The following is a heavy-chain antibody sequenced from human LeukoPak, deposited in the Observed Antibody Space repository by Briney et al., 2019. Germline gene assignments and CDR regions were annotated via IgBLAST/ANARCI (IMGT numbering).Heavy chain of an antibody. CDR2: IYTSGST. CDR1: GFTFSSYA. CDR3: ARYSSSWAFDI. D-gene: IGHD6-6*01. V-gene: IGHV4-4*07. Sequence: GSLRLSCAASGFTFSSYAMSWIRQPAGKGLEWIGRIYTSGSTNYNPSLKSRVTISVDTSKNQFSLKLSSVTAADTAVYYCARYSSSWAFDIWGQGTMVTVSS. J-gene: IGHJ3*02.